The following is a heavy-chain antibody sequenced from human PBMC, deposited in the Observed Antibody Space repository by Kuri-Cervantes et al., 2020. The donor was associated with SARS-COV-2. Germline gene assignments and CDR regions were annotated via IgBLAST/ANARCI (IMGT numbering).Heavy chain of an antibody. CDR3: AKAPGIYSSSWYELDY. CDR1: GFTFSSYS. CDR2: ISSSSSYI. J-gene: IGHJ4*02. Sequence: GESLKISCAASGFTFSSYSMNWVRQAPGKGLEWVSSISSSSSYIYYADSVKGRFTISRDKSKNTLYLQMNSLRAEDTAVYYCAKAPGIYSSSWYELDYWGQGTLVTVSS. V-gene: IGHV3-21*01. D-gene: IGHD6-13*01.